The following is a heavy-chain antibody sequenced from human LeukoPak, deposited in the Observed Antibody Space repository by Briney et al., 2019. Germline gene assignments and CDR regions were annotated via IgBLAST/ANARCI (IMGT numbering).Heavy chain of an antibody. CDR2: ISGSGGST. D-gene: IGHD3-22*01. V-gene: IGHV3-23*01. CDR3: AKSGRYYYDSSGYYFR. J-gene: IGHJ4*02. Sequence: QTGGSLRLSCAASGFTFSSYAMSWVRQAPGKGLEWVSAISGSGGSTYYADSVKGRFTISRDNSKNTLYLQMNSLRAEDTAVYYCAKSGRYYYDSSGYYFRWGQGTLVTVSS. CDR1: GFTFSSYA.